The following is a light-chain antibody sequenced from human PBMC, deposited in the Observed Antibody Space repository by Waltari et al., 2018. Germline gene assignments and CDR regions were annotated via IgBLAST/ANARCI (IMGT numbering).Light chain of an antibody. CDR1: SGSVSTTYY. CDR2: NTN. Sequence: QTVVTQEPAFSVSPGGTVTLTCGLNSGSVSTTYYPSWYQQTPGQAPRTLLYNTNMRSSGVPDRFSGSILGDKAALTITGAQADDECDYYCALYMGRGIRVFGGGTKLTVL. V-gene: IGLV8-61*01. J-gene: IGLJ2*01. CDR3: ALYMGRGIRV.